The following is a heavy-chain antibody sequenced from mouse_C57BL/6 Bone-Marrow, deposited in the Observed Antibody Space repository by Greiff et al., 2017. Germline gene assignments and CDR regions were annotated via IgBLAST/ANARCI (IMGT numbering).Heavy chain of an antibody. CDR1: GFNIKDYY. Sequence: EVQRVESGAELVKPGASVKLSCTASGFNIKDYYMHWVKQRTEQGLEWIGRIDPEDGETKYAPKFQGKATITADTSSNTAYLQHSSLTSEDTAVYYCARYIHYYYGSSYDLFAYWGQGTLVTVSA. J-gene: IGHJ3*01. CDR2: IDPEDGET. D-gene: IGHD1-1*01. CDR3: ARYIHYYYGSSYDLFAY. V-gene: IGHV14-2*01.